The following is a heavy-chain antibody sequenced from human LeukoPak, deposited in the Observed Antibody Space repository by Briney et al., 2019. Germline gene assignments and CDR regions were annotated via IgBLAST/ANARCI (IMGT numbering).Heavy chain of an antibody. CDR3: ARDRYYYDSSGYSNWFDP. J-gene: IGHJ5*02. Sequence: SETLSLTCTVSGGSISSYYWSWIRQPPGKGLEWIGYIYYSGSTNYNPSLKSRVTISVDTSKNQFSLKLSSVTAADTAVYYCARDRYYYDSSGYSNWFDPGAREPWSPSPQ. CDR1: GGSISSYY. D-gene: IGHD3-22*01. CDR2: IYYSGST. V-gene: IGHV4-59*01.